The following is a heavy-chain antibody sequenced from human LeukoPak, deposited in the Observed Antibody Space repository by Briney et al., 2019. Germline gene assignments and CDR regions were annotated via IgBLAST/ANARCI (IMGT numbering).Heavy chain of an antibody. Sequence: GGSLRLSCAASGFTFDDYAMHWVRQAPGKGLEWVSAISGSGGSTYYADSVKGRFTISRDNSKNTLYLQMNSLRAEDTAVYYCAKSPYDYYYYMDVWGKGTTVTVSS. J-gene: IGHJ6*03. V-gene: IGHV3-23*01. CDR3: AKSPYDYYYYMDV. CDR1: GFTFDDYA. CDR2: ISGSGGST.